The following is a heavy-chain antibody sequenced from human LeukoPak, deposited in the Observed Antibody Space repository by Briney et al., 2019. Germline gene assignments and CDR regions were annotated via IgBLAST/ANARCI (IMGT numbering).Heavy chain of an antibody. CDR3: ARGSLYTAMVNWFDP. CDR2: INHSGST. J-gene: IGHJ5*02. Sequence: SETLSLTCAVYGGSFSGYYWSWIRQPPGKGLEWIGEINHSGSTNYNPSLKSRVTISVDTSKNQFSLKLSSVPAADTAVYYCARGSLYTAMVNWFDPWGQGTLVTVSS. V-gene: IGHV4-34*01. D-gene: IGHD5-18*01. CDR1: GGSFSGYY.